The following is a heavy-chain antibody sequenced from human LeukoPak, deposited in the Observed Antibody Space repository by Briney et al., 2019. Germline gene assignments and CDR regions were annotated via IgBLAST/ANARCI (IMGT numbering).Heavy chain of an antibody. Sequence: GGSLRLSCAASGFTFSSYWMSWVRQAPGKGLEWVANIKQDGSEKYYVDSVKGRFTISRDNAKNSLYLQMNSLRAEDTAVYYCASDYDFWSGSADPIAPIDYWGQGTLVTVSS. CDR1: GFTFSSYW. CDR2: IKQDGSEK. J-gene: IGHJ4*02. CDR3: ASDYDFWSGSADPIAPIDY. V-gene: IGHV3-7*01. D-gene: IGHD3-3*01.